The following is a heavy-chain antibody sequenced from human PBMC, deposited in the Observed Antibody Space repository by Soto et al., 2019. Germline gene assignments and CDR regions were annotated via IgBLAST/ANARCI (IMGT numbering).Heavy chain of an antibody. V-gene: IGHV1-2*02. CDR1: GYTFTGYY. Sequence: ASVQCSCQASGYTFTGYYMHWVRQAPGQGLEWMGWINPNSGGTNYAQKFQGRITMTRDTSISTAYMELSRLRSDDTAVYYCAKNVGGGTGWFDPWGQGTLVTVSS. D-gene: IGHD3-10*01. J-gene: IGHJ5*02. CDR2: INPNSGGT. CDR3: AKNVGGGTGWFDP.